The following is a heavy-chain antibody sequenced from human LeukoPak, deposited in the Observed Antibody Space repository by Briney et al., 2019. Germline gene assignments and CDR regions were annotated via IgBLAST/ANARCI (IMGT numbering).Heavy chain of an antibody. CDR2: IYYSGST. D-gene: IGHD3-22*01. V-gene: IGHV4-31*03. Sequence: PSETLSLTCTVSGGSISSGGYYWSWIRQHPGKGLEWIGYIYYSGSTYYNPSLKSRVTISVDTSKNPFSLKLSSVTAADTAVYYCARDGYYYDSSGYYKRGHIDYWGQGTLVTASS. CDR1: GGSISSGGYY. J-gene: IGHJ4*02. CDR3: ARDGYYYDSSGYYKRGHIDY.